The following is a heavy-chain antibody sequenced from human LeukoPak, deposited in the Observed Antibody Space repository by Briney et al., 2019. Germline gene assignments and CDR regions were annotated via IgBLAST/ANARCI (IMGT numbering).Heavy chain of an antibody. CDR2: ITGSSDFM. CDR3: AGDFSLSRSSDY. J-gene: IGHJ4*02. V-gene: IGHV3-21*06. D-gene: IGHD2-15*01. Sequence: GGSLRLSCAASGFTFRTYSLNWVRQAPGKGLEWVSSITGSSDFMSYADSVKGRFTISRDNARNSLYLQMNSLRAEDTAVYYCAGDFSLSRSSDYWGQGTLVTVSS. CDR1: GFTFRTYS.